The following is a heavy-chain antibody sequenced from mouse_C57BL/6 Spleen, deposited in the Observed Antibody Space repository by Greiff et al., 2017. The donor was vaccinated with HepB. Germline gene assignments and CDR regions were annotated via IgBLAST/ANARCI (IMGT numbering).Heavy chain of an antibody. Sequence: QVQLQQPGAELVRPGSSVKLSCKASGYTFTSYWMHWVKQRPIQGLEWIGNIDPSDSETHYNQKFKDKATLTVDKSSSTAYMQLSSLTSEDSAVYYCARTRDVGWYFDVWGTGTTVTVSS. CDR2: IDPSDSET. CDR3: ARTRDVGWYFDV. CDR1: GYTFTSYW. J-gene: IGHJ1*03. V-gene: IGHV1-52*01. D-gene: IGHD3-3*01.